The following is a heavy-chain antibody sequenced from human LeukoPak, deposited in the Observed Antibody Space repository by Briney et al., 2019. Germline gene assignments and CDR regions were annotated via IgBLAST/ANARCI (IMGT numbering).Heavy chain of an antibody. V-gene: IGHV4-39*01. J-gene: IGHJ4*02. Sequence: PSETLSLTCTVSGGSIRSSSYYCGWIRQPPGKGLEWIGRIHYSGSTYYNPSLKSRVTISVDTSRNQFSLKLNSMTAADTAVYYCARRELATDAFDYWGQGTLVTVSS. CDR1: GGSIRSSSYY. CDR3: ARRELATDAFDY. D-gene: IGHD3-3*02. CDR2: IHYSGST.